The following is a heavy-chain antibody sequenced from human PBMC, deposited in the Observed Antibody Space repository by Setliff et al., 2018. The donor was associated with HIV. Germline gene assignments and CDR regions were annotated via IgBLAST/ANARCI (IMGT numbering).Heavy chain of an antibody. D-gene: IGHD1-20*01. V-gene: IGHV4-39*01. CDR3: ARSDPVDNWNPTLKWFDP. J-gene: IGHJ5*02. CDR1: GGSISSGGYY. CDR2: IYYSGST. Sequence: SETLSLTCTVSGGSISSGGYYWSWIRQHPGKGLEWIGTIYYSGSTYYNPSLKSRVTISVDTSKNQFSLKLSSVTAADTAVYYCARSDPVDNWNPTLKWFDPWGQGTLVTVSS.